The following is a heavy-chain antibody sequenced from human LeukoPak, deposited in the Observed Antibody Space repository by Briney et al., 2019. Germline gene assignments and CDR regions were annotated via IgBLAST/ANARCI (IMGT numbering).Heavy chain of an antibody. CDR1: GFTFSSYS. CDR2: ISSSSSYI. CDR3: AREGGGYNYFYY. V-gene: IGHV3-21*01. Sequence: GGSLRLSCAASGFTFSSYSMNWVRQAPGKGLEWVSSISSSSSYIYYADSVKGRFTISRDNAKNSLYLQMNSLRAEDTAVYYCAREGGGYNYFYYWGQGTLVTVSS. D-gene: IGHD5-24*01. J-gene: IGHJ4*02.